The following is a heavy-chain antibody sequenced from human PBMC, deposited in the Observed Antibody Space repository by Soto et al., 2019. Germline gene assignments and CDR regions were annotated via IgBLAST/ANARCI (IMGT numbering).Heavy chain of an antibody. V-gene: IGHV4-34*01. J-gene: IGHJ4*02. CDR2: INHSGST. CDR3: ARSLAAAGPGDY. Sequence: SETLSLTCGVYGGSFIGYYWSWIRQPPGKGLEWIGEINHSGSTNYNPSLKSRVTISVDTSKNQFSLKLSSVTAADTAVYYCARSLAAAGPGDYWGQGTLVTVSS. CDR1: GGSFIGYY. D-gene: IGHD6-13*01.